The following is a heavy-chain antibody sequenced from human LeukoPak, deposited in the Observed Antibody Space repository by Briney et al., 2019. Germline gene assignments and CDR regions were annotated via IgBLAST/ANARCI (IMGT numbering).Heavy chain of an antibody. CDR3: ARQHTRGAVVALVDY. CDR1: GGSITSSGYY. V-gene: IGHV4-39*01. J-gene: IGHJ4*02. D-gene: IGHD3-22*01. CDR2: MYYSGNT. Sequence: SETLSLTCTVSGGSITSSGYYWGWIRQPPGRGLEWIGSMYYSGNTYYHPSLKSRVTMSVDTSKNQFYLKMSSLTAADTAVYYCARQHTRGAVVALVDYWGQGTLVTVSS.